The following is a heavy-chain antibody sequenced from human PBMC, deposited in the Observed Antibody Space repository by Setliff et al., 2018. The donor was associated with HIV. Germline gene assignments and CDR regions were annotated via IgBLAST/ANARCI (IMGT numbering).Heavy chain of an antibody. CDR2: INPNSGGK. CDR1: GYTFTGYY. J-gene: IGHJ4*02. Sequence: GASVKVSCKASGYTFTGYYMHWVRQAPGQGLEWMGWINPNSGGKNFAQKFQGWVTMTRDTSISTAYMELSRLRSDDTAVYYCARDYYGSSGYPIATYYFDYWGQGTLVTVSS. D-gene: IGHD3-22*01. V-gene: IGHV1-2*04. CDR3: ARDYYGSSGYPIATYYFDY.